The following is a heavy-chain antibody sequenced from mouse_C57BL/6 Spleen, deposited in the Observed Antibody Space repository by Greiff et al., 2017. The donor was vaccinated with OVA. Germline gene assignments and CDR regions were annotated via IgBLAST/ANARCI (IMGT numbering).Heavy chain of an antibody. CDR1: GYTFTDYY. V-gene: IGHV1-26*01. J-gene: IGHJ2*01. D-gene: IGHD1-1*01. CDR2: INPNNGGT. Sequence: EVKLQQSGPELVKPGASVKISCKASGYTFTDYYMNWVKQSHGKSLEWIGDINPNNGGTSYNQKFKGKATLTVDKSSSTAYMELRSLTSEDSAVYYCARGGLLPFDYWGQGTTLTVSS. CDR3: ARGGLLPFDY.